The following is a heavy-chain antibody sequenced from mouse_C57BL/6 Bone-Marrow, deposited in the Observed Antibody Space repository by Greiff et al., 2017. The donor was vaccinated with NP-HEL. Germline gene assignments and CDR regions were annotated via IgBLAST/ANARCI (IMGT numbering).Heavy chain of an antibody. CDR1: GFTFSDFY. Sequence: EVQGVESGGGLVQSGRSLRLSCATSGFTFSDFYMEWVRQAPGKGLEWIAASRNKANDYTTEYSASVKGRFIVSRDTSQSILYLQMNALRAEDTAIYYCARDDGDGYPYAMDYWGQGTSVTVSS. CDR3: ARDDGDGYPYAMDY. D-gene: IGHD2-3*01. J-gene: IGHJ4*01. CDR2: SRNKANDYTT. V-gene: IGHV7-1*01.